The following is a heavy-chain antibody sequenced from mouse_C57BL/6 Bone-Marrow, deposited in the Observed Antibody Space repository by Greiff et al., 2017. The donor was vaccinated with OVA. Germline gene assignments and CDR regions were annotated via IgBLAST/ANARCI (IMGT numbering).Heavy chain of an antibody. V-gene: IGHV5-2*01. D-gene: IGHD1-1*01. J-gene: IGHJ1*03. CDR1: EYEFPSHN. CDR3: ARGNYYGSSYWYFDV. Sequence: EVKLMESGGGLVQPGESLKLSCESNEYEFPSHNMSWVRTTPEKRLELVAAINSDGGSTYYPDTMERRFIISRDKTKKTLYLQMSSLRSEDTALYYCARGNYYGSSYWYFDVWGTGTTVTVSS. CDR2: INSDGGST.